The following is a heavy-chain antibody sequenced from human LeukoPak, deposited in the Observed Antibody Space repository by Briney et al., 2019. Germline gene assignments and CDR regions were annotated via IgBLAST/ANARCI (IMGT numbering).Heavy chain of an antibody. D-gene: IGHD2-8*01. J-gene: IGHJ3*02. CDR3: ARDRGDIVPRDAFDI. Sequence: SETLSLTCTVSGRSISSYYWSWIRQPAGKGLEWIGRIYTSGSTNYNPSLKSRVTMSVDTSKNQFSLKLSSVTAADTAVYYCARDRGDIVPRDAFDIWGQGTMVTVSS. CDR2: IYTSGST. CDR1: GRSISSYY. V-gene: IGHV4-4*07.